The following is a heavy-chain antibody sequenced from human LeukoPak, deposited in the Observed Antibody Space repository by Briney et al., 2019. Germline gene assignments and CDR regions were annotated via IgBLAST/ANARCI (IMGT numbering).Heavy chain of an antibody. CDR3: ATCAPNRYWLAP. Sequence: SETLSLTCNVSNGSISNDYWLWVRQPPGKGLEWIAYIDYSGYTDYNPSVKGRVTMSIDTSKSQFTLHLRSVSAADTAIYYCATCAPNRYWLAPWGQGILVTVSS. J-gene: IGHJ5*02. CDR1: NGSISNDY. V-gene: IGHV4-59*08. CDR2: IDYSGYT.